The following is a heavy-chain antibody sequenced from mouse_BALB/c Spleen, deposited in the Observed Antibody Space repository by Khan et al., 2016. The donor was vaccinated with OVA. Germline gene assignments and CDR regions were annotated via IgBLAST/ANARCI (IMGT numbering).Heavy chain of an antibody. V-gene: IGHV3-2*02. CDR2: ISYGGST. Sequence: VQLVESGPGLVKPSQSLSLTCTVTGYSITSDYAWDWIRQFPGNKLEWMGYISYGGSTSYNPSLKSRISITRDTSKNQFFLQLNSVTTEDTATYYCARKNDYGYAMDYWGQGTSVTVSS. CDR1: GYSITSDYA. CDR3: ARKNDYGYAMDY. J-gene: IGHJ4*01. D-gene: IGHD1-1*01.